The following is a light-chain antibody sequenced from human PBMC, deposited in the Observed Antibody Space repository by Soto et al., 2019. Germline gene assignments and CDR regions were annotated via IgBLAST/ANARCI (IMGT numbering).Light chain of an antibody. CDR2: RNN. J-gene: IGLJ2*01. Sequence: QSVLTQPPSASGTPGQRVTISCSGASSNIGSNYVYWYQQLPGTAPKLLIYRNNQRPSGVPDRFSGSKSDTSASLAISGLRSEDEADYYCSTWPASPNGPVIFGGGTKLTVL. CDR3: STWPASPNGPVI. V-gene: IGLV1-47*01. CDR1: SSNIGSNY.